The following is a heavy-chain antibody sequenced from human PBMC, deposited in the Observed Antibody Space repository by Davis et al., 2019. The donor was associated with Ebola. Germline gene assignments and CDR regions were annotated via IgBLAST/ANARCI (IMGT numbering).Heavy chain of an antibody. D-gene: IGHD5-12*01. CDR1: GYTFTSYG. CDR3: ARERSGYDRYYYYYGMDV. Sequence: ASVKVSCKASGYTFTSYGISWVRQAPGQGLEWMGWISAYNGNTNYAQKLQCRVTMTTDTSTSTAYMELRSLRSDDTAVYYCARERSGYDRYYYYYGMDVWGQGTTVTVSS. J-gene: IGHJ6*02. CDR2: ISAYNGNT. V-gene: IGHV1-18*01.